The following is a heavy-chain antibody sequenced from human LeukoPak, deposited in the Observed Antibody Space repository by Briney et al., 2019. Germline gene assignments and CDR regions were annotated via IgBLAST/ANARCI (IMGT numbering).Heavy chain of an antibody. J-gene: IGHJ4*02. CDR2: ISGSGGST. V-gene: IGHV3-23*01. CDR3: AKVRGSGYSYGYFDY. Sequence: PGGSLRLSCAASGFTFSSYSMNWVRQAPGKGLEWVSAISGSGGSTYYADSVKGRFTISRDNSKNTLYLQMNSLRAEDTAVYYCAKVRGSGYSYGYFDYWGQGTLVTVSS. CDR1: GFTFSSYS. D-gene: IGHD5-18*01.